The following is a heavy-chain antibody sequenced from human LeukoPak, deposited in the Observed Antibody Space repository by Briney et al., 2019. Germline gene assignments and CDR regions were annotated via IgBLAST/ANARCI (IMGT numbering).Heavy chain of an antibody. Sequence: ASVKVSCKASGYTFTDYYILWVRQAPGQGLEWMGWISPSSSGTNYAQKFQGRVTMTRDTSISTAYMELSSLRSDDTAVYYCARAQSLDYWGQGALVTVSS. J-gene: IGHJ4*02. CDR3: ARAQSLDY. CDR1: GYTFTDYY. CDR2: ISPSSSGT. V-gene: IGHV1-2*02. D-gene: IGHD5-24*01.